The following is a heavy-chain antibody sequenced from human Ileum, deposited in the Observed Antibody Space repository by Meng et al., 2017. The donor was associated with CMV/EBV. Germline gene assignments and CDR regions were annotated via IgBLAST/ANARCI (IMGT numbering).Heavy chain of an antibody. CDR3: VRDDAWAFDY. CDR1: GFTFSSYS. CDR2: FSRSFDNI. J-gene: IGHJ4*02. V-gene: IGHV3-21*03. Sequence: EVQLVESGGXLVKPGGSLXLSCAASGFTFSSYSMNWVRQAPGKGLEWISYFSRSFDNIAYADSVKGRFTISRDNAKNSLYLQMNSLRAEDTAVYFCVRDDAWAFDYWGQGTLVTVSS. D-gene: IGHD2-2*01.